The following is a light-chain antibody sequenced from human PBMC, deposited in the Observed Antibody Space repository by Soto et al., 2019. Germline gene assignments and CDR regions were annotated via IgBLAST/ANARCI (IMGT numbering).Light chain of an antibody. V-gene: IGKV3-20*01. CDR1: QSVSSSY. CDR2: GAS. J-gene: IGKJ4*01. Sequence: VLTQSPGTLSLSPGERATLSCRASQSVSSSYLAWYQQKPGQAPRLLIYGASSRATGIPDRFSGSGSGTDFTLTISRLEPEDFAVYYCQQYGSSPQGFGGGTKVDIK. CDR3: QQYGSSPQG.